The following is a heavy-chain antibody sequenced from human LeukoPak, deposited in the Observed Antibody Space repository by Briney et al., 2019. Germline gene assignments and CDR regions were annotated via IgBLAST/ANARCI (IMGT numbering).Heavy chain of an antibody. V-gene: IGHV3-64*02. CDR3: ARGRASGDSSGRYDTFDI. D-gene: IGHD6-19*01. Sequence: GGSLRLSCAASGFIFSTYAMDWVRQAPGKGLEYVSTISTNGGITHYADSVKGRFTISRDNSKNTLYLQMGSLRAEDMAVYYCARGRASGDSSGRYDTFDIWGQGTMVTVSS. J-gene: IGHJ3*02. CDR2: ISTNGGIT. CDR1: GFIFSTYA.